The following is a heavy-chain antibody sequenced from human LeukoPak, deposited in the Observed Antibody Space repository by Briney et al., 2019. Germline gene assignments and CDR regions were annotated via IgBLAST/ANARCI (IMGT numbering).Heavy chain of an antibody. CDR1: GFTFSSYG. V-gene: IGHV3-30*03. D-gene: IGHD5-12*01. CDR2: ISYDGSNK. Sequence: RGSLRLSCAASGFTFSSYGMHWVRQAPGKGLEWVAVISYDGSNKYYADSVKGRFTISRDNSKNTLYLQMNSLRAEDTAVYYCARGSGYDGAFDIWCQGTMVTVSS. J-gene: IGHJ3*02. CDR3: ARGSGYDGAFDI.